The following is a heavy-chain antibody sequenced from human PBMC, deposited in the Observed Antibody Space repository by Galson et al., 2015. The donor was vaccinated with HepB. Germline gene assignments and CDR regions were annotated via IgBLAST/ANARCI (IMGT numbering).Heavy chain of an antibody. D-gene: IGHD3-22*01. V-gene: IGHV1-69*02. CDR2: IIPILGIA. CDR1: GGTFSSYT. CDR3: AGGTSDSSGYYYLKIYSYWYFDL. Sequence: SVKVSCKASGGTFSSYTISWVRQAPGQGLEWMGRIIPILGIANYAQKFQGRVTITADKSTSTAYMELSSLRSEDTAVYYCAGGTSDSSGYYYLKIYSYWYFDLWGRGTLVTVSS. J-gene: IGHJ2*01.